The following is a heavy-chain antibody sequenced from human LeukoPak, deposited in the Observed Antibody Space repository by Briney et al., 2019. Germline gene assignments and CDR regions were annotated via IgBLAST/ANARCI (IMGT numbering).Heavy chain of an antibody. Sequence: ASVKVSCKASGYTFTSYDINWVRQATGQGLEWMGWMNPNSGNTGYAQKFQGRVTITRNTSISTAYMELSSLRSEDTAVYYCARVPTTVVTPDWYFDLGGRGTLVTVSS. CDR3: ARVPTTVVTPDWYFDL. CDR1: GYTFTSYD. J-gene: IGHJ2*01. CDR2: MNPNSGNT. V-gene: IGHV1-8*03. D-gene: IGHD4-23*01.